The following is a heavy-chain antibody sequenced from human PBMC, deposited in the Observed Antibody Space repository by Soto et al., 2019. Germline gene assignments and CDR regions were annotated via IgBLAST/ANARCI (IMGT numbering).Heavy chain of an antibody. CDR2: IYPSDSNT. CDR3: ARHGFYGDCLSNYFDP. V-gene: IGHV5-51*01. Sequence: VEPMRVSWQGSEYSFTNYWSARVRKIHGKGLEYMGIIYPSDSNTRYSPSFQGQVTISADKSINTAYLQWSSLRASDTAMYYCARHGFYGDCLSNYFDPCGQGTLVTDYS. D-gene: IGHD4-17*01. CDR1: EYSFTNYW. J-gene: IGHJ5*02.